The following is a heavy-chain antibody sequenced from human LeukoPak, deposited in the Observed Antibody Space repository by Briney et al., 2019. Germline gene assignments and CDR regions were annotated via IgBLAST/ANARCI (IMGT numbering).Heavy chain of an antibody. V-gene: IGHV4-39*07. CDR2: IYYSGST. J-gene: IGHJ4*02. Sequence: SETLSLTCTVSGGSISSTNYYWGWIRQPPGKGLEWIGSIYYSGSTYYNPSLKSRLTITLDTSKNQFSLRLSSVTAADTAFYYCARRYNWNDRWDWGQGTLVTVSP. CDR3: ARRYNWNDRWD. CDR1: GGSISSTNYY. D-gene: IGHD1-1*01.